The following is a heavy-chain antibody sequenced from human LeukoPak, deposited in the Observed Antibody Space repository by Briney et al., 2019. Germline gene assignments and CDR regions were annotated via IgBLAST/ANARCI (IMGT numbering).Heavy chain of an antibody. D-gene: IGHD6-6*01. CDR2: IYPDDSDT. J-gene: IGHJ1*01. Sequence: GESLKISCKGSGYSFTNYWIGWVRQMPGKGLELMGIIYPDDSDTRYSPSFEGQVTVTADKSISTAYLQWSSLKASDTAMYYCARPRYSSSSVAYFQHWGQGTLVTVSS. CDR1: GYSFTNYW. CDR3: ARPRYSSSSVAYFQH. V-gene: IGHV5-51*01.